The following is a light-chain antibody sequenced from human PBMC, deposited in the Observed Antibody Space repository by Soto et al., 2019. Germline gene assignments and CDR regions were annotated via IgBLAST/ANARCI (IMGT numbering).Light chain of an antibody. Sequence: DIQMAQSPSSLSASVGDRVTITCRPSQSISTYLIWYQQKPGKAPKLLIYATSSLQSGVPSRFSGSGSGTDFTLTISSLQPEDFATYYCQQSYSTPPGTFGQGTKVDI. CDR1: QSISTY. J-gene: IGKJ1*01. CDR2: ATS. CDR3: QQSYSTPPGT. V-gene: IGKV1-39*01.